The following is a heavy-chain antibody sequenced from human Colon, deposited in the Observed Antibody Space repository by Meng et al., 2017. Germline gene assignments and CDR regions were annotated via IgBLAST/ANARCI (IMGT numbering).Heavy chain of an antibody. D-gene: IGHD2-21*02. CDR2: VYYTGNT. CDR1: GGSVSTGDYY. Sequence: GPVRVRPSRTPPLTCTVSGGSVSTGDYYRSWIRQPPGKGLEWLGYVYYTGNTNYNPSLKNRVTISLDTSNNQFSLKLTSMTAADAAIYYCARVNGDFDEAWFDPWGQGTLVTVSS. CDR3: ARVNGDFDEAWFDP. V-gene: IGHV4-61*08. J-gene: IGHJ5*02.